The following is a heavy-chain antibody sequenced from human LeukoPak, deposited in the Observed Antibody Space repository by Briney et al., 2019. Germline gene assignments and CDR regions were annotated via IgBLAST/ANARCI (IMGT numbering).Heavy chain of an antibody. J-gene: IGHJ4*02. D-gene: IGHD3-10*01. CDR1: GITLSNYG. Sequence: GGSLRLSCAVSGITLSNYGMSWVRQAPGKGLEWVAGISDSGGRTNYADSGKCRFTISRDNPKNTLYLQMNSLRAEDTAVYFCARRGVVIRVFLVGFHKEAYYFDSWGQGALVTVSS. V-gene: IGHV3-23*01. CDR2: ISDSGGRT. CDR3: ARRGVVIRVFLVGFHKEAYYFDS.